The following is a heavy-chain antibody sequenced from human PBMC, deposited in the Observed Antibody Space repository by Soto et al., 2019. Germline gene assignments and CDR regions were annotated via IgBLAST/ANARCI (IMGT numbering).Heavy chain of an antibody. CDR2: IGPESGAT. V-gene: IGHV1-2*02. Sequence: GASVKVSCKASGYTFTGHYIHWVRQAPEQGPEWMGEIGPESGATRDAQKFQDRVTMTRDMSITTVYMELNNLSPDDTAVYCCGRGRSGQIVVFYWGQGTPVTVSS. J-gene: IGHJ4*02. D-gene: IGHD1-26*01. CDR1: GYTFTGHY. CDR3: GRGRSGQIVVFY.